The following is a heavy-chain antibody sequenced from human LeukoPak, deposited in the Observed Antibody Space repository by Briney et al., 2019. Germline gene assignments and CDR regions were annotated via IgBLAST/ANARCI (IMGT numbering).Heavy chain of an antibody. V-gene: IGHV3-48*03. CDR1: GITFSTYE. CDR3: AGRFDP. J-gene: IGHJ5*02. Sequence: GGSLRLSCAASGITFSTYEMTWVRQAPGQGLEWVSYISNSGTTIYYADSVKGRFTISRDNAKNSLYLQMNSLRAEDTAVYYCAGRFDPWGQGTLVTVSS. CDR2: ISNSGTTI.